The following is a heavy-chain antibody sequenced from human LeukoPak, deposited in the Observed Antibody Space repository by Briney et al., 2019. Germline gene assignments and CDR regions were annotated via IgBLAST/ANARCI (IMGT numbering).Heavy chain of an antibody. Sequence: SETLSLTCAVYGGSFSGYYWSWIRQPPGKGLEWIGEINHSGSTNYNPSLKSRVTISVDTSKNQFSLELSSVTAADTAVYYCARGRLGPQDIVVVPAAQDAYYFDYWGQGTLVTVSS. V-gene: IGHV4-34*01. CDR3: ARGRLGPQDIVVVPAAQDAYYFDY. J-gene: IGHJ4*02. D-gene: IGHD2-2*01. CDR1: GGSFSGYY. CDR2: INHSGST.